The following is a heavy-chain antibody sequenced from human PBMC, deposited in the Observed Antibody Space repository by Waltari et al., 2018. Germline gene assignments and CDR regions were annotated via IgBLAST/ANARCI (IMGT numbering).Heavy chain of an antibody. CDR3: ARGMAFVGVRDFDY. Sequence: QVQLVQSGAEVKKPGASVKVSCKASGYTFTSYAMHWVRQAPGQRLEWMGWINAGNGNTKYSQKFQGRVTITRDTSASTAYMELSSLRSEDTAVYYCARGMAFVGVRDFDYCGQGTLVTVSS. D-gene: IGHD3-16*01. CDR1: GYTFTSYA. J-gene: IGHJ4*02. CDR2: INAGNGNT. V-gene: IGHV1-3*01.